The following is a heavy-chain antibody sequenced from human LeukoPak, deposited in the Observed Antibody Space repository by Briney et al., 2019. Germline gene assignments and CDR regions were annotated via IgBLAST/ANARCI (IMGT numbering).Heavy chain of an antibody. CDR2: LYYNGST. V-gene: IGHV4-59*08. CDR1: GGSISNYY. CDR3: ARADYDILTGYPTHPFDY. Sequence: KPSETLSLTCTVSGGSISNYYWNWIRQPPGKGLEWIGYLYYNGSTNCNPSLKSRVTISVDTSKNQFSLRLNSVTAADTAVFYCARADYDILTGYPTHPFDYWGQGTLVTVSS. J-gene: IGHJ4*02. D-gene: IGHD3-9*01.